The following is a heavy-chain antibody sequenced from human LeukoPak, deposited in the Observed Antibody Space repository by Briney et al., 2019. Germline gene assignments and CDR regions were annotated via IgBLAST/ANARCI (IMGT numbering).Heavy chain of an antibody. CDR1: GYTFTSYG. D-gene: IGHD3-22*01. CDR2: ISAYNGNT. J-gene: IGHJ4*02. V-gene: IGHV1-18*01. Sequence: ASVKVSCKASGYTFTSYGISWVRQAPGQGLEWMGWISAYNGNTNYAQKLQGRVTMTPDTSTSTAYMELRSLRSDDTAVYYCARVVTTTLITMIVVVKAHDYWGQGTLVTVSS. CDR3: ARVVTTTLITMIVVVKAHDY.